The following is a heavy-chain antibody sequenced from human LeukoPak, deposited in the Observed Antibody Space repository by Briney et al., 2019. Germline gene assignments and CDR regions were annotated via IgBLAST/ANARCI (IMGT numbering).Heavy chain of an antibody. D-gene: IGHD3-3*01. CDR1: GVAFCTYW. Sequence: PWGSLRLSRVASGVAFCTYWMDWVRQGLGKGQEWVGNINQDGSVKHYVDSVRGRFTISRDNARNSVYLHINALRAEDTAVYYCTRDFVFWGQGTLVIASS. J-gene: IGHJ4*02. CDR3: TRDFVF. CDR2: INQDGSVK. V-gene: IGHV3-7*01.